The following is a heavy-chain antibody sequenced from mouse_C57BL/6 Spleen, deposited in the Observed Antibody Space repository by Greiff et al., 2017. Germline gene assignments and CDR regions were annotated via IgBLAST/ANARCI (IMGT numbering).Heavy chain of an antibody. D-gene: IGHD1-1*01. CDR3: ENDHNYHDSYARDY. V-gene: IGHV5-4*03. J-gene: IGHJ4*01. CDR1: GFTFSSYA. CDR2: ISDGGSYT. Sequence: EVKLMESGGGLVKPGGSLKLSCAASGFTFSSYAMPWVRQTPDKRLAWVATISDGGSYTYSPATVKGRFTISRDTAENNLYLQMSQLKSEDTAIYYCENDHNYHDSYARDYWGQGTSVTVSS.